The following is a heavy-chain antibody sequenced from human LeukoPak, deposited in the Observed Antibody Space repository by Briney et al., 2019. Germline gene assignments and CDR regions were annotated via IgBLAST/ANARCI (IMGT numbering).Heavy chain of an antibody. J-gene: IGHJ6*03. CDR2: IWYDGSNK. CDR1: GFTFSSYG. CDR3: AKARDYYYYMDV. Sequence: GGSLRLSCAASGFTFSSYGMHWVRQAPGKGLEWVAVIWYDGSNKYYADSVKGRFTISRDNSKNTLYPQMNSLRAEDTAVYYCAKARDYYYYMDVWGKGTTVTVSS. V-gene: IGHV3-33*06.